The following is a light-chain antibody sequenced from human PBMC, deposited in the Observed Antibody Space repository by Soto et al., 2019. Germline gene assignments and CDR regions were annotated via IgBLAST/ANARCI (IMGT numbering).Light chain of an antibody. Sequence: EIVLTQSPATLSSFPGDRVTLSCRASQYINTRLAWYQHRPGQAPRLLIYGASKRAIGLPARFSGSGSGTEFTLTISSLQSEDFAVYYCQQYNDWPQTLGQGTKVDIK. V-gene: IGKV3-15*01. J-gene: IGKJ1*01. CDR3: QQYNDWPQT. CDR1: QYINTR. CDR2: GAS.